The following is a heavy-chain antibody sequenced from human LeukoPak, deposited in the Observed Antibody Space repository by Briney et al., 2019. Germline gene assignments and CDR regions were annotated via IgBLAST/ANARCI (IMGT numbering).Heavy chain of an antibody. CDR3: ARAPVTDCSSTSCYFYYMDV. V-gene: IGHV1-69*05. CDR1: GGTFSSYA. Sequence: ASVKVSCKASGGTFSSYAISWVRQAPGQGLEWMGGIIPIFGTANYAQKFQGRVTVTTGESTSTAYMELSSLGSEDTAVYYCARAPVTDCSSTSCYFYYMDVWGKGTTVTVSS. CDR2: IIPIFGTA. J-gene: IGHJ6*03. D-gene: IGHD2-2*01.